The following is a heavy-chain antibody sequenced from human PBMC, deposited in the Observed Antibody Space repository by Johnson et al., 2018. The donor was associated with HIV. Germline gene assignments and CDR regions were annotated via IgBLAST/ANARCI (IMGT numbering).Heavy chain of an antibody. J-gene: IGHJ3*02. CDR2: ISYDGSNK. V-gene: IGHV3-30-3*01. Sequence: QEQLVESGGGVVQPGRSLRLSCAASGFTFSSYVMHWVRQAPGKGLEWVAVISYDGSNKYYADSVKGRCTISRDNSKNTLYLQRNSLRAEDTAVYYWARVSWGRGGRYSSSWYRGAFDIWGQGTMVTVSS. CDR1: GFTFSSYV. D-gene: IGHD6-13*01. CDR3: ARVSWGRGGRYSSSWYRGAFDI.